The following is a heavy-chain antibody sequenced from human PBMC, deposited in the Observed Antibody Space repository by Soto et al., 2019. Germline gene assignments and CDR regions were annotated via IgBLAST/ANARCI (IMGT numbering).Heavy chain of an antibody. D-gene: IGHD2-2*02. V-gene: IGHV5-51*01. Sequence: GESLKISCNGSGYIFTSYWIGWGRQMPGKGLEWMGIIYPGDSDTRYSPSFQGQVTISADKSISTAYLQWSSLKASDTAMYYCARSDIVVVPAAIVDYYYYGMDVWGQGTTVTVSS. CDR2: IYPGDSDT. CDR1: GYIFTSYW. J-gene: IGHJ6*02. CDR3: ARSDIVVVPAAIVDYYYYGMDV.